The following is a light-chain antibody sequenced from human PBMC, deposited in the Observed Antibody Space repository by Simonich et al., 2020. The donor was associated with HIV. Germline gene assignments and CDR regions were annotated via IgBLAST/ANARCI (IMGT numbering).Light chain of an antibody. CDR1: QSLLHSNGYNY. J-gene: IGKJ3*01. V-gene: IGKV2-28*01. CDR2: EVS. Sequence: DIVMTQSPLSQPVTPGEPASISCRSSQSLLHSNGYNYLDWYLQKPGQSPQLLMYEVSNRFSGVPDRFSGSGSGTDFTLKISRVEAEDVGVYYCMQALQTPFTFGPGTKVDIK. CDR3: MQALQTPFT.